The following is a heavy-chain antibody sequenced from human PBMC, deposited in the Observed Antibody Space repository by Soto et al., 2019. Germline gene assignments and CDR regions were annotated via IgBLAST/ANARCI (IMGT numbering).Heavy chain of an antibody. J-gene: IGHJ4*02. D-gene: IGHD3-3*01. CDR1: GFTFSSYG. V-gene: IGHV3-30*18. Sequence: QVQLVESGGGVVQPGRSLRLSCAASGFTFSSYGMHWVRQAPGKGLEWVAVISYDGSNKYYADSVKGRFTISRDNSKNTPYLQMNSLRAEDTAVYYCAKEASRRIRLYYFDYWGQGTLFTVSS. CDR2: ISYDGSNK. CDR3: AKEASRRIRLYYFDY.